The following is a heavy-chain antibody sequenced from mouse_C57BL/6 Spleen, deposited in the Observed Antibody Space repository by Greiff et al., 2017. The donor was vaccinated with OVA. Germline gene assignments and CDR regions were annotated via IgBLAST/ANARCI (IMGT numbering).Heavy chain of an antibody. Sequence: VQVVESGAELVKPGASVKISCKASGYAFSSYWMNWVKQRPGKGLEWIGQIYPGDGDTNYNGKFKGKATLTADKSSSTAYMQLSSLTSEDSAVYFCARGNYGYYAMDDWGQGTSVTVSS. CDR3: ARGNYGYYAMDD. CDR2: IYPGDGDT. CDR1: GYAFSSYW. V-gene: IGHV1-80*01. D-gene: IGHD2-1*01. J-gene: IGHJ4*01.